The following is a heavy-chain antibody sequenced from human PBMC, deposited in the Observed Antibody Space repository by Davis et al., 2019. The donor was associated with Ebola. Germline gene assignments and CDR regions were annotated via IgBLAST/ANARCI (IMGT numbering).Heavy chain of an antibody. CDR3: AWGVGATHFDY. J-gene: IGHJ4*02. Sequence: ASVKVSCKASGYTFTGYYMHWVRQAPGQGLEWMGWISAYNGNTNYAQKFQGRVTITADESTSTAYMELSSLRSEDTAVYYCAWGVGATHFDYWGQGTLVTVSS. D-gene: IGHD1-26*01. V-gene: IGHV1-18*04. CDR1: GYTFTGYY. CDR2: ISAYNGNT.